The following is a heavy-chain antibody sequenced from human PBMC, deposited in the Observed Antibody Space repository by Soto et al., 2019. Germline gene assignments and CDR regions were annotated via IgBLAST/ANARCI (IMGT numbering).Heavy chain of an antibody. CDR2: IYYSGST. CDR3: SRVQDQKIYCSSTSCFPDAFDI. J-gene: IGHJ3*02. CDR1: GGSISSYY. D-gene: IGHD2-2*01. Sequence: SETLSLTCTVSGGSISSYYWSWIRQPPGKGLEWIGYIYYSGSTNYNPSLKSRVTISVDTSKNQFSLKLSSVTAADTAVYYCSRVQDQKIYCSSTSCFPDAFDIWGKGTMGTVSS. V-gene: IGHV4-59*01.